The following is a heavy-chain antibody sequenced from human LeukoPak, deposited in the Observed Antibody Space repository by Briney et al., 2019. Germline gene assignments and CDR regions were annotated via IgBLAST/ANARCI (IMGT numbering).Heavy chain of an antibody. CDR2: ISSSGSTI. Sequence: PGGSLRLSCTASGFTFGDYAMSWVRQAPGKGLEWVSYISSSGSTIYYADSVKGRFTISRDNAKNSLYLQMNSLRAEDTAVYYCARAPAYCGGDCYSGGYFDYWGQGTLVTVSS. J-gene: IGHJ4*02. D-gene: IGHD2-21*02. V-gene: IGHV3-11*01. CDR1: GFTFGDYA. CDR3: ARAPAYCGGDCYSGGYFDY.